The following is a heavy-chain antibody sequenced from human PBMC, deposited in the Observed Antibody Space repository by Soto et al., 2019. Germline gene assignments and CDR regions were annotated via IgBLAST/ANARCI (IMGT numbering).Heavy chain of an antibody. CDR3: AGEKTSYGIDV. CDR2: MNPNSGNT. CDR1: GYTFTSYD. J-gene: IGHJ6*04. V-gene: IGHV1-8*01. Sequence: QVQLVQSGAEVKKPGASVKVSCKASGYTFTSYDINWVRQATGKGREWMGWMNPNSGNTGYAQKFQGRVTMTRITSISTAYMELSSLSSEDTAVYYCAGEKTSYGIDVWGYGPRVTVSS.